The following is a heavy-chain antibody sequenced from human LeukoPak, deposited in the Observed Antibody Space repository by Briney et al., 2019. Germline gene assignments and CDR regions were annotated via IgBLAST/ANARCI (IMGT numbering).Heavy chain of an antibody. Sequence: ASVKVSCKASGYTFTGYYMYWVRQAPGQGLEWMGWINPNSGGTNYAQKFQGRVTMTRDTSISTAYMELSRLRSDDTAVYYCASPYYDSSGHGAFDIWGQGTMVTVSS. CDR1: GYTFTGYY. D-gene: IGHD3-22*01. V-gene: IGHV1-2*02. CDR2: INPNSGGT. J-gene: IGHJ3*02. CDR3: ASPYYDSSGHGAFDI.